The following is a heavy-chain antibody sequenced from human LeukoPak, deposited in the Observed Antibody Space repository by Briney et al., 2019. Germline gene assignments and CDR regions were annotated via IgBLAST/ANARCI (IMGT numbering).Heavy chain of an antibody. J-gene: IGHJ4*02. CDR1: GFTFSSYA. D-gene: IGHD3-10*02. CDR2: ISYDGSNK. V-gene: IGHV3-30-3*01. Sequence: PGGSLRLSCAASGFTFSSYAMHWVRQAPGKGLEWVAVISYDGSNKYYADSVKGRFTISRDNSKNTLYLQMNSLRAEDTAVYYCAKDHTIFGGFDYWGQGTLVTVSS. CDR3: AKDHTIFGGFDY.